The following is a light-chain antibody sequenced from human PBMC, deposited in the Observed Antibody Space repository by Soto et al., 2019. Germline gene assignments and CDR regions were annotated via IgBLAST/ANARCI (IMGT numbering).Light chain of an antibody. CDR3: QAWDSSIVV. V-gene: IGLV3-1*01. Sequence: SYELTQPPSVSVSPGQTASITCSGDKLGDKYACWYQQKPGQSPVLVIYQDSKRPSGIPERFSGSNSWKTATLTISGTQAMDEADYYCQAWDSSIVVFGGGTKLTVL. CDR2: QDS. J-gene: IGLJ2*01. CDR1: KLGDKY.